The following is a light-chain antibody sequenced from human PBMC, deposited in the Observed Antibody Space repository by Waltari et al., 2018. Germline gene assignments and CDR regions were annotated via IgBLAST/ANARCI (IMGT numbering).Light chain of an antibody. CDR2: GKN. Sequence: SSELTPDPAVSVPLGTTVSTTCHGDSLRSHQPSWYQQKPGQAPVLVIYGKNNRPSGIPDRFSGSSSGNTASLTITGAQAEDEADYYCNSRDSSGNHYVFGTVTKVTVL. J-gene: IGLJ1*01. CDR1: SLRSHQ. V-gene: IGLV3-19*01. CDR3: NSRDSSGNHYV.